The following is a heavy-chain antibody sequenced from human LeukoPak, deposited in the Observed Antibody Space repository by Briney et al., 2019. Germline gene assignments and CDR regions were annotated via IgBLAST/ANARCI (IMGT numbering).Heavy chain of an antibody. CDR3: ARAPGSGSYYKGPYFDY. D-gene: IGHD3-10*01. Sequence: PSETLSLTCAVYGGSFSGYYWSWIRQPPGKGLEWIGEINHSGSTNYNPSLKSRVTISVDTSKNQFSLKLSSVTAADTAVYYCARAPGSGSYYKGPYFDYWGQGTLVTVSS. CDR1: GGSFSGYY. V-gene: IGHV4-34*01. CDR2: INHSGST. J-gene: IGHJ4*02.